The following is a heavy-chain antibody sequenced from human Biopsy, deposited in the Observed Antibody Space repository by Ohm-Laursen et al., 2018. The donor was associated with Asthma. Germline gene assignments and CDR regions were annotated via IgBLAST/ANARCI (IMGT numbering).Heavy chain of an antibody. CDR2: IHHSGTS. CDR3: ARDTYGGNAAYYYGMDV. V-gene: IGHV4-31*03. J-gene: IGHJ6*02. CDR1: GGSINIGDYY. D-gene: IGHD4-23*01. Sequence: PSETLSLTCTVSGGSINIGDYYWSWIRQPPGKGLEWIGYIHHSGTSYFNPSLKSRVSFSRDTSKNQFSLRLSSVTAADTAMYYCARDTYGGNAAYYYGMDVWGQGTTVTVSS.